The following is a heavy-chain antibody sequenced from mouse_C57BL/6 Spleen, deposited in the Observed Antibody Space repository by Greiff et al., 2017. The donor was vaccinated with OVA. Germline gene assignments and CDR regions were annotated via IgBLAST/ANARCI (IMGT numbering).Heavy chain of an antibody. CDR3: ARNNDYGNFAWFAY. V-gene: IGHV2-9-1*01. CDR1: GFSLTSYA. J-gene: IGHJ3*01. Sequence: VQLVELGPGLVAPSQSLSITCTVSGFSLTSYAISWVRQPPGKGLEWLGVIWTGGGTNYNSALKSRLSISKDNSKSQVFLKMNSLQTDDTARYYCARNNDYGNFAWFAYWGQGTLVTVSA. D-gene: IGHD2-1*01. CDR2: IWTGGGT.